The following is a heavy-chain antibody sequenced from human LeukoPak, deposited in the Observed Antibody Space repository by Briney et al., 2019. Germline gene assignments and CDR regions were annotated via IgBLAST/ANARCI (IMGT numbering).Heavy chain of an antibody. V-gene: IGHV3-15*01. CDR1: GFTFSNAW. D-gene: IGHD3-3*01. CDR2: IKSKTDGGTT. Sequence: GGSLRLSCAASGFTFSNAWMSWVRQAPGKGLEWVCRIKSKTDGGTTDYAAPVKGRFTISRDDSKNTLYLQMNSLKTEDTAVYYCTTDQYYDFWSGYYTTGMFDYWGQGTLVTVSS. J-gene: IGHJ4*02. CDR3: TTDQYYDFWSGYYTTGMFDY.